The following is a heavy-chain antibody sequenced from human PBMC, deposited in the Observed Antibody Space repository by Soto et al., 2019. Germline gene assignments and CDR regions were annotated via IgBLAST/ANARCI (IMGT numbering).Heavy chain of an antibody. CDR3: AQNGGSGTFYAFDY. CDR2: ISIRGERT. J-gene: IGHJ4*02. V-gene: IGHV3-23*01. Sequence: GGSLRLSCAASGFSFTNHAMSWVRQAPGKELEWVSAISIRGERTYYADSVKGRFTISRDNSRNTLYLHMYSLRAEDTAVYFCAQNGGSGTFYAFDYWGQGTLVTVSS. CDR1: GFSFTNHA. D-gene: IGHD3-10*01.